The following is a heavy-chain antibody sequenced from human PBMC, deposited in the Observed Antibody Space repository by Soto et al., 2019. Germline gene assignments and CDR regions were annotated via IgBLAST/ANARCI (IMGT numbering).Heavy chain of an antibody. D-gene: IGHD3-22*01. CDR2: VFPGDSET. CDR1: GYSFTNYW. V-gene: IGHV5-51*01. Sequence: PGESLKISCKGSGYSFTNYWIGWVRQMPGKGLEWMGIVFPGDSETRYSPSFQGQVTISVDKSISTAYLQWSGLKASDTAMYYCARQAVTKYYYDSSGPPWEVYYGMDVWGQGTTVTVSS. CDR3: ARQAVTKYYYDSSGPPWEVYYGMDV. J-gene: IGHJ6*02.